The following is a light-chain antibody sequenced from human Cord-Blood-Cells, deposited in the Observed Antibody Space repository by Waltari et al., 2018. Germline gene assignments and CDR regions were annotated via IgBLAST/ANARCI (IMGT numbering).Light chain of an antibody. J-gene: IGLJ1*01. V-gene: IGLV2-14*04. CDR2: DVS. Sequence: GTSSDVGGYNYVSWYQQHPGKAPKLMIYDVSNRPSGVSNRFSGSKSGNTASLTISGLQAEDEADYYCSSYTSSSTLYVFGTGTKVTVL. CDR3: SSYTSSSTLYV. CDR1: SSDVGGYNY.